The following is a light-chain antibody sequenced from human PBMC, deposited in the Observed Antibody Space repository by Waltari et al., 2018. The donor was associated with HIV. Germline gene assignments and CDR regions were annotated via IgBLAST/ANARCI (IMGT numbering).Light chain of an antibody. V-gene: IGKV1-27*01. CDR2: AAS. CDR3: QKYNSASGT. CDR1: QDIVNY. Sequence: DIQMTQSPSSLSASVGDRVTITCRASQDIVNYLVWFQQKPGEAPKSLIYAASSLQRGVPSRFSGSGSGTDFTLTISSLQPEDVATYYCQKYNSASGTFGPGTKVDIK. J-gene: IGKJ3*01.